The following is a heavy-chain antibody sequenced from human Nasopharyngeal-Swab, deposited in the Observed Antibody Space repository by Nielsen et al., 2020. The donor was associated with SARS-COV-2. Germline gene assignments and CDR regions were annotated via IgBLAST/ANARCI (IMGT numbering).Heavy chain of an antibody. Sequence: SLKISCAASGFTFEHFGMHWVRQPPGKGLEWVAGISWKSESIGYVDSVRGRFSVSRDNAKKSLYLEMNSLRPDDTALYYCAKGGGSGSYGYDAFDIWGLGTMVTVSS. V-gene: IGHV3-9*01. CDR2: ISWKSESI. D-gene: IGHD1-26*01. CDR1: GFTFEHFG. J-gene: IGHJ3*02. CDR3: AKGGGSGSYGYDAFDI.